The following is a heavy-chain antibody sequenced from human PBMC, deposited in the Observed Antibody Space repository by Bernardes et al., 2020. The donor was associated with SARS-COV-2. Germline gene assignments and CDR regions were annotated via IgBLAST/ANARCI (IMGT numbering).Heavy chain of an antibody. CDR2: VYYSGIT. V-gene: IGHV4-31*03. CDR3: ARGGFRWLQFSDYFDY. Sequence: SESLSLTCTVSGGSISSFGYYWRWLLQHPGKGLEWIGYVYYSGITYYNPSLKSRVTISVDTSKNQFSLKLSSVTAADTAVYYCARGGFRWLQFSDYFDYWGQGTLVTVSS. J-gene: IGHJ4*02. D-gene: IGHD5-12*01. CDR1: GGSISSFGYY.